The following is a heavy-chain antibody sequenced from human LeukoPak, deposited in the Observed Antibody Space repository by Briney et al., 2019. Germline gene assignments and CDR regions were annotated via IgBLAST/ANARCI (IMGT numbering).Heavy chain of an antibody. J-gene: IGHJ5*02. CDR3: ARDPGYCRSTSCPQNWFDP. V-gene: IGHV1-18*01. CDR1: GYTFTSYG. D-gene: IGHD2-2*01. Sequence: ASVKVSCKASGYTFTSYGISWVRQAPGQGLEWMGWISAYNGNTNYAQKLQGRVTMTTDTSTSTAYMELRSLRSDDTAVYYCARDPGYCRSTSCPQNWFDPWGQGTLVTVSS. CDR2: ISAYNGNT.